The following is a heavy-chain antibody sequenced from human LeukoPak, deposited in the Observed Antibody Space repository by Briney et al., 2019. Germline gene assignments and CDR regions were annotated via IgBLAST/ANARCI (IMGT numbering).Heavy chain of an antibody. D-gene: IGHD6-19*01. J-gene: IGHJ2*01. CDR3: AKDRYSSGWASYWYFDL. V-gene: IGHV3-23*01. Sequence: GGSLRLSCAASGFTFSSYSMNWVRRAPGKGLEWVSAISGSGGSTYYADSVKGRFTISRDNSKNTLYLQMNSLRAEDTAVYYCAKDRYSSGWASYWYFDLWGRGTLVTVSS. CDR1: GFTFSSYS. CDR2: ISGSGGST.